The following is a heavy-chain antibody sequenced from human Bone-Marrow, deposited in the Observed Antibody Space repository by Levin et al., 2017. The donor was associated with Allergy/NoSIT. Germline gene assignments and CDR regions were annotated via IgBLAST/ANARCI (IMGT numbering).Heavy chain of an antibody. J-gene: IGHJ4*02. D-gene: IGHD3-10*01. CDR2: ISPNNGNT. Sequence: GPEWMGWISPNNGNTNYAQKFQGRVTVTTDTSTSTAYMELRSLRSDDTAVYYCARDYFGSGSYYIFDYWGQGTLVIVSS. V-gene: IGHV1-18*01. CDR3: ARDYFGSGSYYIFDY.